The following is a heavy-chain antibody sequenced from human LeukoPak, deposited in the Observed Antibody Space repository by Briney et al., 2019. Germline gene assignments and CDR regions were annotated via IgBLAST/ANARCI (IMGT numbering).Heavy chain of an antibody. D-gene: IGHD3-3*01. CDR1: GFTFSSYS. CDR2: ISSSSSYI. V-gene: IGHV3-21*01. Sequence: GGSLRLSCAASGFTFSSYSMNWVRQAPGKGLEWVSSISSSSSYIYYADSMKGRFTISRDNAKNSLYLQMNSLRAEDTAVYYCAREGAYYDFWSGYLYYFDYWGQGTLVTVSS. CDR3: AREGAYYDFWSGYLYYFDY. J-gene: IGHJ4*02.